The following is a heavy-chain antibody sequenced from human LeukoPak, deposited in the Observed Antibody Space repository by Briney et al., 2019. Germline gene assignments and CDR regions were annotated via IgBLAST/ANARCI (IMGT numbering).Heavy chain of an antibody. CDR1: GFTFSSYD. J-gene: IGHJ6*02. CDR3: ARLFYYDSSGVYGMDV. CDR2: ISSSGSTI. V-gene: IGHV3-48*03. Sequence: PGGSLRLSCAASGFTFSSYDMNWVRQAPGKGLGWVSYISSSGSTIYYADSVKGRFTISRDNAKNSLYLQMNSLRVEDTAVYYCARLFYYDSSGVYGMDVWGQGTTVTVSS. D-gene: IGHD3-22*01.